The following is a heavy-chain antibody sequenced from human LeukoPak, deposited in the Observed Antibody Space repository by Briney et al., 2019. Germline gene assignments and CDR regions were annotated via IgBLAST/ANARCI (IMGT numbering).Heavy chain of an antibody. Sequence: GASVKVSCKASGYTFTGYYIHWVRQAPGRGLEWMGRINPNSGATNYAQKFQGRVTMTRDTSISTVYMELSRLRSDDTAVYYCARAIAVAGPPRYIYYYCGFDVWGQGTTVTVSS. CDR2: INPNSGAT. CDR3: ARAIAVAGPPRYIYYYCGFDV. V-gene: IGHV1-2*02. D-gene: IGHD6-19*01. CDR1: GYTFTGYY. J-gene: IGHJ6*02.